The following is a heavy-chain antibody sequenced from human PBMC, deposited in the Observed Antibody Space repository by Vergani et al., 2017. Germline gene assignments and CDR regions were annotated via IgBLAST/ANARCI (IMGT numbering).Heavy chain of an antibody. CDR3: AKEVYCSSTSCSNYYYYGMDV. D-gene: IGHD2-2*01. J-gene: IGHJ6*02. Sequence: VQLVESGGGVVQPGRSLRLSCAASGFTFSSYAMSWVRQAPGKGLEWVSAISGSGGSTYYADSVKGRFTISRDNSKNTLYLQMNSLRAEDTAVYYCAKEVYCSSTSCSNYYYYGMDVWGQGTTVTVSS. CDR1: GFTFSSYA. V-gene: IGHV3-23*04. CDR2: ISGSGGST.